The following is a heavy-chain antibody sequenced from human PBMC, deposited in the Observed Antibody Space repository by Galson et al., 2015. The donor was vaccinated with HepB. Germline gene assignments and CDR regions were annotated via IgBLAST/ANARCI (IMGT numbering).Heavy chain of an antibody. V-gene: IGHV3-66*02. CDR3: ASRSDLFHDSAVSNY. CDR1: GFTVSSHY. J-gene: IGHJ4*02. D-gene: IGHD1-26*01. Sequence: SLRLSCAASGFTVSSHYMSWVRQAPGKGLEWVSIIYDDGSTYYADSVRGRLTISRDNSKNTLYLHMNSLRAEDTAVYYCASRSDLFHDSAVSNYWGQGTLGTVSS. CDR2: IYDDGST.